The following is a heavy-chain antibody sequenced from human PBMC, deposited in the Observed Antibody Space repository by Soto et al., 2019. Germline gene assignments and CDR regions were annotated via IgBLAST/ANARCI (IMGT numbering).Heavy chain of an antibody. CDR3: ARARDCSGGTCYAFNWFDP. CDR2: IYYSGNT. Sequence: QVQLQESGPGLVKPSQTLSLTCTVSGASISSGSYYWSWIRQPPGKGLEWIGYIYYSGNTYYNPSLTSRLTISVDTSKNQFSLKLSSVTAADTAVYYCARARDCSGGTCYAFNWFDPWGQGTLVTVSS. V-gene: IGHV4-30-4*01. D-gene: IGHD2-15*01. CDR1: GASISSGSYY. J-gene: IGHJ5*02.